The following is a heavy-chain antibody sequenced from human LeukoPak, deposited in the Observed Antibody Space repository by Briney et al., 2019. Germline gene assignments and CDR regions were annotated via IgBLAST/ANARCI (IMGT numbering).Heavy chain of an antibody. CDR1: GYTFTSYG. Sequence: ASVKVSCKASGYTFTSYGISWVRQAPGQGLEWMGGIIPIFGTANYAQKFQGRVTITADESTSTAYMELSSLRSEDTAVYYCAGEGVVVAATYAFDIWGQGTMVTVSS. J-gene: IGHJ3*02. CDR3: AGEGVVVAATYAFDI. D-gene: IGHD2-15*01. V-gene: IGHV1-69*13. CDR2: IIPIFGTA.